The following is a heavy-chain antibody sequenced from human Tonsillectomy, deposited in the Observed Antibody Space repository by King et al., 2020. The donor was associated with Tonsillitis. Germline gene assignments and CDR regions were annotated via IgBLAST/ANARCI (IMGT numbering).Heavy chain of an antibody. Sequence: EVQLVESGGGLVQPGGSLRLSCAASGFTFSRYAMNWVRQAPGKGLEWVLGISGSGGSTYYADSVKGRFTISRGNSKNTLSLQMSSLRVEDTAVYYCAKDTRVVVTANIDYWGQGTLVTVSS. V-gene: IGHV3-23*04. CDR3: AKDTRVVVTANIDY. CDR1: GFTFSRYA. D-gene: IGHD2-21*02. J-gene: IGHJ4*02. CDR2: ISGSGGST.